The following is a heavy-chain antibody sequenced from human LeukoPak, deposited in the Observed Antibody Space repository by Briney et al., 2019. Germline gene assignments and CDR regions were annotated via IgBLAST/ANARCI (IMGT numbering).Heavy chain of an antibody. J-gene: IGHJ5*02. CDR2: LYYSGST. V-gene: IGHV4-59*08. CDR3: ARHLKYQLLNWFDP. CDR1: GGSISSYY. D-gene: IGHD2-2*01. Sequence: SETLSLTCTVSGGSISSYYWSWIRQPPGKGLEWIGYLYYSGSTYYNPSLKSRVTISVDTSKNQFSLKLSSVTAADTAVYYCARHLKYQLLNWFDPWGQGTLVTVSS.